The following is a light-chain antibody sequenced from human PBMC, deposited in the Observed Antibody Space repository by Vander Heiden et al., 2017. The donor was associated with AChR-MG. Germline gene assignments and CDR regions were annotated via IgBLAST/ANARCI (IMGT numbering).Light chain of an antibody. V-gene: IGKV4-1*01. J-gene: IGKJ3*01. CDR2: WAS. CDR1: QSVLYSSNNKNY. Sequence: DLVMTPSPDSLAVSLGERATINCKSSQSVLYSSNNKNYLAWYQQKPGQPPKLLIYWASTRESGVPDRFSGSGSGTDFTLTISSLQAEDVAVYYCQQYYSTPFTFGPGTKVDIK. CDR3: QQYYSTPFT.